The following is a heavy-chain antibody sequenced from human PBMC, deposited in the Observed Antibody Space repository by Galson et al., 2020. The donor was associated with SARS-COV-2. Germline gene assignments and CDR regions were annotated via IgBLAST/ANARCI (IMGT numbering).Heavy chain of an antibody. Sequence: GGSLRLSCAASGFTFSSYAMHWVRQAPGKGLEWVAVISYDGSNKYYADSVKGRFTISRDNSKNTLYLQMNSLRAEDTAVYYCARDLPTSYDFWSGYYTGGVGFDYWGQGTLVTVSS. D-gene: IGHD3-3*01. CDR3: ARDLPTSYDFWSGYYTGGVGFDY. CDR2: ISYDGSNK. V-gene: IGHV3-30*04. J-gene: IGHJ4*02. CDR1: GFTFSSYA.